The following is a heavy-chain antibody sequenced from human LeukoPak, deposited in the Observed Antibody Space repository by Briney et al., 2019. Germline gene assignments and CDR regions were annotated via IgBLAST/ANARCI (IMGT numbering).Heavy chain of an antibody. CDR1: GYTFTTYD. J-gene: IGHJ5*02. V-gene: IGHV1-8*01. CDR3: ARGRGSGHKENWFDP. CDR2: MNPNSGST. Sequence: GASVKVSCKASGYTFTTYDINWVRQATGQGLEWMGWMNPNSGSTGYAQKFQGRVTMTRNTSITTAYMELSSLRSEDTAVYYCARGRGSGHKENWFDPWGQGTLVTVSS. D-gene: IGHD6-19*01.